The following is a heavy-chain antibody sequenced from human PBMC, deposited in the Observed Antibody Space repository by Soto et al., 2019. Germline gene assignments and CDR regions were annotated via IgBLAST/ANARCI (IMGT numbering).Heavy chain of an antibody. D-gene: IGHD6-19*01. Sequence: QVQLVQSGAEEKTPGASVKVSCKASGYSFASYAVHWVRQAPGQRLEWMGWINSGNGNTKYSQNFQGRVTITRDTSASTAYMELSSLTSADTAVYYCARGGGVSSVWFIDYWGQGTLVTVSS. V-gene: IGHV1-3*04. CDR2: INSGNGNT. J-gene: IGHJ4*02. CDR3: ARGGGVSSVWFIDY. CDR1: GYSFASYA.